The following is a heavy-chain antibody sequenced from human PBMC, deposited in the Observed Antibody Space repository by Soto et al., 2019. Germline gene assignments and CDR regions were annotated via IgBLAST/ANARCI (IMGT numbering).Heavy chain of an antibody. CDR2: IIPIFGTA. CDR1: GGTFSSYA. J-gene: IGHJ3*02. Sequence: QVQLVQSGAEVKKPGSSVKVSCKASGGTFSSYAISWVRQAPGQGLEWMGGIIPIFGTANYAQKFQGRVTITADESTSTDYMELSSLISEDTAVYYCARKGLGVIGDAFDIWGQGTMVTVSS. V-gene: IGHV1-69*01. D-gene: IGHD3-22*01. CDR3: ARKGLGVIGDAFDI.